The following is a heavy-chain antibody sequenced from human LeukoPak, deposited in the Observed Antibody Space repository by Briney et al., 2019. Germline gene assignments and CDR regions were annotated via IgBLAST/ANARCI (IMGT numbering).Heavy chain of an antibody. CDR1: GGSFSGYY. CDR3: ARDHRSTYYYYYGMDV. V-gene: IGHV4-34*01. CDR2: INHSGST. J-gene: IGHJ6*02. Sequence: PSETLSLTCAVYGGSFSGYYWSWIRQPPGKGLEWIGEINHSGSTNYNPSLKSRVTISVDTSKNQFSLKLSSVTAADTAVYYCARDHRSTYYYYYGMDVWGHGTTVTVSS. D-gene: IGHD6-13*01.